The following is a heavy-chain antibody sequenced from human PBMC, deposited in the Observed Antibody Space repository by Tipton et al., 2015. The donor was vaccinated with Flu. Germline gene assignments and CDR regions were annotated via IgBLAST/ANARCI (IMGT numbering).Heavy chain of an antibody. CDR3: ARAGYSSGWSFFDY. Sequence: SLRLSCAASGFTFSTYAMHWVRQAPGKGLEWVAVTSYDGSNKYYADSVKGRFTISRDNSKNTLYLQMNSLRAEDTAVYYCARAGYSSGWSFFDYWGQGTLVTVSS. D-gene: IGHD6-19*01. CDR1: GFTFSTYA. J-gene: IGHJ4*02. CDR2: TSYDGSNK. V-gene: IGHV3-30*04.